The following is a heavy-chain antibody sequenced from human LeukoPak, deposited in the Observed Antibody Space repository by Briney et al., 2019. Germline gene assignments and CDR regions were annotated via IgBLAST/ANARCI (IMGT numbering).Heavy chain of an antibody. J-gene: IGHJ6*02. D-gene: IGHD2-2*02. CDR3: ARDLGDLVYCSSTSGYTGYYGMDV. CDR1: GGSISSYY. Sequence: SETPSLTCTVSGGSISSYYWSWIRQPPGKGLEWIGYIYYSGSTNYNPSLKSRVTISVDSSKNQFSLKLSSVNAADTAVYYCARDLGDLVYCSSTSGYTGYYGMDVWGQGTTVTVSS. CDR2: IYYSGST. V-gene: IGHV4-59*01.